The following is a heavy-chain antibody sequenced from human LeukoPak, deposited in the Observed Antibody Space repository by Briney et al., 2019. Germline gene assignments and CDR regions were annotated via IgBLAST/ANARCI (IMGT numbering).Heavy chain of an antibody. Sequence: GGSLRLSCAASGFTFSSYSMNWVRQAPGKGLEWVSSISSSSSYIYYADSVKGRFTISRDNAKNSLYLQMNSLRAEDTAVYYCARAGSMVATSWFDPWGPGTLVTVSS. D-gene: IGHD5-12*01. CDR1: GFTFSSYS. J-gene: IGHJ5*02. V-gene: IGHV3-21*01. CDR2: ISSSSSYI. CDR3: ARAGSMVATSWFDP.